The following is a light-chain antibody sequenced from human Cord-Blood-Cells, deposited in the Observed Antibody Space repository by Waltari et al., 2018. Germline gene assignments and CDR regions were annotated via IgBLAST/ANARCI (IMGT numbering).Light chain of an antibody. J-gene: IGKJ4*01. V-gene: IGKV2-40*01. CDR3: MQRIEFPLT. CDR1: QSLLDSDDGNTY. CDR2: TLP. Sequence: DIVMTQTPLSLPVTPGEPASIPCSSSQSLLDSDDGNTYLDWYLQKPGQSPQVLIYTLPERASGVPDRFGGSGSGTDFTLKISSVEAEDVGVYYCMQRIEFPLTFGGGTKVEIK.